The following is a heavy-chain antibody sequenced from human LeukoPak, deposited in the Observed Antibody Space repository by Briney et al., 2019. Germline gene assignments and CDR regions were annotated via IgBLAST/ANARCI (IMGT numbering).Heavy chain of an antibody. CDR3: DRGMEYYYGMDV. J-gene: IGHJ6*02. Sequence: SQTLSLTRTVSGGSISSGDYFWNWIRQPPGKGLEWIGYIYYTGSTYYKPSLKSRITMSLDTSKNQFSLKLTSVTAADTAVYYCDRGMEYYYGMDVWGQGTTVTVSS. CDR1: GGSISSGDYF. V-gene: IGHV4-30-4*01. D-gene: IGHD3-3*01. CDR2: IYYTGST.